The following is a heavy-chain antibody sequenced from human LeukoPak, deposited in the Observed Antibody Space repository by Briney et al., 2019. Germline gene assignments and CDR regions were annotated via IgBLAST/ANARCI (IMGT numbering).Heavy chain of an antibody. CDR2: INPSSGGT. J-gene: IGHJ4*02. CDR1: GYTFTGYY. V-gene: IGHV1-2*02. Sequence: GASVKVSCKASGYTFTGYYIHWVRQAPGQGLEWMGYINPSSGGTNYARKFQGRVTMTRDTSISTAFMELSRLRSDDTAVYYCARHSGYGYTFDYWGQGTLVTVSS. CDR3: ARHSGYGYTFDY. D-gene: IGHD5-12*01.